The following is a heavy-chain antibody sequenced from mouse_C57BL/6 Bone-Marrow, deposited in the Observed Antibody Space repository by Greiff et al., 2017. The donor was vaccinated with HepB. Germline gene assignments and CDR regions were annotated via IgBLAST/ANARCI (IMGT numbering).Heavy chain of an antibody. V-gene: IGHV1-7*01. J-gene: IGHJ1*03. CDR3: ARTNWDWYFDV. D-gene: IGHD4-1*01. Sequence: QVQLQQSGAELAKPGASVKLSCKASGYTFTSYWMHWVKQRPGQGLEWIGYINPSSGYTKYNQKFKDKATLTADKSSSTAYMQLSSLTYEDSAVSDCARTNWDWYFDVWGTGTTVTGAS. CDR1: GYTFTSYW. CDR2: INPSSGYT.